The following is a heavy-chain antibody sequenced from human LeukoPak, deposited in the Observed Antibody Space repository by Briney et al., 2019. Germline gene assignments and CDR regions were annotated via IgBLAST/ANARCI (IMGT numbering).Heavy chain of an antibody. D-gene: IGHD3-22*01. J-gene: IGHJ4*02. Sequence: GASVKVSCKASGYTFTSCDINWVRQATGQGLEWMGWMNPNSGNTSYAQKFQGRVTMTRDTSTSTVYMELSSLRSEDTAVYYCARDLQVDSRASGYWGQGTLVTVSS. V-gene: IGHV1-8*02. CDR2: MNPNSGNT. CDR3: ARDLQVDSRASGY. CDR1: GYTFTSCD.